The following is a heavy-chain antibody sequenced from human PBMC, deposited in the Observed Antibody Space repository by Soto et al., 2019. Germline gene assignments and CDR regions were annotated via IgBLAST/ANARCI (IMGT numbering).Heavy chain of an antibody. CDR3: ARVPAIEYSGYDNFDY. V-gene: IGHV4-31*03. J-gene: IGHJ4*02. CDR2: IYYSGST. Sequence: TSETLSLTCTVSGGSISSGGYYWSWIRQHPGKGLEWIGYIYYSGSTYYNPSLKSRVTISVDTSKNQFSLKLSSVTAADTAVYYCARVPAIEYSGYDNFDYWGQGTLVTVSS. D-gene: IGHD5-12*01. CDR1: GGSISSGGYY.